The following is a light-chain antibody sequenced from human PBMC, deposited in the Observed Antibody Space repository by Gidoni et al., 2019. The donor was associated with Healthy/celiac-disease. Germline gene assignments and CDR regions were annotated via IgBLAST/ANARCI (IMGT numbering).Light chain of an antibody. CDR1: KSVSSSY. CDR2: GAS. CDR3: QQYGSSPPRT. V-gene: IGKV3-20*01. Sequence: EIVLTQSPGTLSLSPGERATISCRASKSVSSSYLAWYQQKPGQAPRLLIYGASSRATGIPDRFSGSGSGTDFTLTISRLEPEDFAVYYCQQYGSSPPRTFGQGTKVEIK. J-gene: IGKJ1*01.